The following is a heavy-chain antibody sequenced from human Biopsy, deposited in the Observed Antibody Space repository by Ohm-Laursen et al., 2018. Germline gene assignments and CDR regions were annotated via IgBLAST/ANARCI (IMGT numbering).Heavy chain of an antibody. Sequence: SLRLSCSASGFTFGHYAMHWVRQAPGKGLEWISLVWYDGTNEDYADSAKGRFTISRDNSKNTLYLQINTLTLEDTAFYYCARGLSSGWYGYFDVWGRGTLVTVSS. CDR2: VWYDGTNE. CDR1: GFTFGHYA. D-gene: IGHD6-19*01. J-gene: IGHJ2*01. V-gene: IGHV3-33*01. CDR3: ARGLSSGWYGYFDV.